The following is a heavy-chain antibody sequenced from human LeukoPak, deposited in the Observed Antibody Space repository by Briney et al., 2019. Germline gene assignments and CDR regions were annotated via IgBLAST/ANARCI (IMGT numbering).Heavy chain of an antibody. CDR1: GASISIYY. CDR3: TRHSTSSAPSAY. CDR2: ISNSGGT. V-gene: IGHV4-59*08. D-gene: IGHD2-2*01. J-gene: IGHJ4*02. Sequence: SETLSLTCTVSGASISIYYWTWVRQPPGKGLEWIGYISNSGGTNYNPSLTRRVTISVDTSKKQFSLKLTSVTAADTAIYFCTRHSTSSAPSAYWGQGTLVTVSS.